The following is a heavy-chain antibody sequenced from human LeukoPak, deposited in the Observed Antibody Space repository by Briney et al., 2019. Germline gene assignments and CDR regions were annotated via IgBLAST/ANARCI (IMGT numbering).Heavy chain of an antibody. Sequence: PSETLSLACAVYGVSFSDNYWSWIRQPPGKGLEWIGEINHSGSTNYNPSLKSRVTISVDTSKNQFSLKLSSVTAADTAVYYCARGWTSYSGSYPIPYFDYWGQGTLVTVSS. V-gene: IGHV4-34*01. D-gene: IGHD1-26*01. CDR2: INHSGST. J-gene: IGHJ4*02. CDR3: ARGWTSYSGSYPIPYFDY. CDR1: GVSFSDNY.